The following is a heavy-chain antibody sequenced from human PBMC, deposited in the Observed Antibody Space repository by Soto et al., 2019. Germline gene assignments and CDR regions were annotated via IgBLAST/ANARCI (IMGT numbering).Heavy chain of an antibody. Sequence: QVQLVQSGAEVKKPGSSVKVSCKASGGTFSSYTISWVRQAPGQGLEWMGRIIPILGIANYAQKFQGRVTITADKSTSTAYMELSSLRSEDTAVYYCARDGVYYYGSGSYDYWGQGTLVTVSS. D-gene: IGHD3-10*01. CDR3: ARDGVYYYGSGSYDY. V-gene: IGHV1-69*08. CDR2: IIPILGIA. CDR1: GGTFSSYT. J-gene: IGHJ4*02.